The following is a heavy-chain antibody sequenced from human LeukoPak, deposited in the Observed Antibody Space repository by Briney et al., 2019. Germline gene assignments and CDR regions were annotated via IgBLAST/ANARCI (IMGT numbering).Heavy chain of an antibody. D-gene: IGHD4-23*01. Sequence: GGSLRLSCAASGFTFSSYAMSWVRQAPGKGLEWVSVIYSGGSTYYADSVKGRFTISRDNSKNTLYLQMNSLRAEDTAVYYCAREDYGGKLDYWGQGTLVTVSS. CDR2: IYSGGST. J-gene: IGHJ4*02. V-gene: IGHV3-66*01. CDR1: GFTFSSYA. CDR3: AREDYGGKLDY.